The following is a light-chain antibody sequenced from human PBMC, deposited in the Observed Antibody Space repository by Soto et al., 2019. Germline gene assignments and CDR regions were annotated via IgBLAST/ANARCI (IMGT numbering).Light chain of an antibody. Sequence: DIQMTQSPSSLSASVGDRVTITCRASQSITTYLNWYQQKPGKAPKLLIYVASSLQSGVPSRFSGNGSGTDFTLTISSLQPQDFATYFCQQTYSTPPLTFGGGTKVEIK. V-gene: IGKV1-39*01. CDR1: QSITTY. CDR3: QQTYSTPPLT. CDR2: VAS. J-gene: IGKJ4*01.